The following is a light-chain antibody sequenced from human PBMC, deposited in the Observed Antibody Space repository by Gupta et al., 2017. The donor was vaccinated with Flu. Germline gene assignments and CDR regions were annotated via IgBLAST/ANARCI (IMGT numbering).Light chain of an antibody. CDR1: QSIINY. Sequence: SSLSAAVGDRVTITCRASQSIINYLFWYKKKPREAPKLLVYRASSWQRGVTSRFSGSGCGRDFSLTISSRQPEDCAGYFCHQNDSSPLLTFGHGTKVDIK. J-gene: IGKJ1*01. CDR2: RAS. CDR3: HQNDSSPLLT. V-gene: IGKV1-39*01.